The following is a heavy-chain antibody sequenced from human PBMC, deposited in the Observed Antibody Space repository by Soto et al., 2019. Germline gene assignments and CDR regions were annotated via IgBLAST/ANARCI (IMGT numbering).Heavy chain of an antibody. CDR3: ARDLSGDYGDYYYGMDV. Sequence: QVQLVQSGAEVKKPGSSVKVSCKASGGTFSSYAISWVRQAPGQGLEWMGGITPIFGTANYAQKFQGRVTITADESTSTAYMELSSLRSEDTAVYYCARDLSGDYGDYYYGMDVWGQGTTVTVSS. D-gene: IGHD4-17*01. CDR1: GGTFSSYA. J-gene: IGHJ6*02. V-gene: IGHV1-69*01. CDR2: ITPIFGTA.